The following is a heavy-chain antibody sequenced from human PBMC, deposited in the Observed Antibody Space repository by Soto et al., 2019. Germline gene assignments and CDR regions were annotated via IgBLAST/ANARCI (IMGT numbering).Heavy chain of an antibody. Sequence: QVQLVQSGAEVKKPGASVKVSCKASGYTFTSYDINWVRQATGQGLEWMGWMNPNSANTGYSQKXXGXXXMXXXXXXXXXXXXXSSXXSXDXAVYYCAREGVRGMDVWGQGTTVTVSS. CDR1: GYTFTSYD. D-gene: IGHD3-16*01. V-gene: IGHV1-8*01. CDR2: MNPNSANT. J-gene: IGHJ6*02. CDR3: AREGVRGMDV.